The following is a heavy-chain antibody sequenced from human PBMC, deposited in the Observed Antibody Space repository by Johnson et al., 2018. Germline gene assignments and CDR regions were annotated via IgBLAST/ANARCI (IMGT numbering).Heavy chain of an antibody. Sequence: VQLVESVAEVKKPGSSLKVSCKASGGTFSNFAFSWVRQAPGQGLEWMGGIIPIFGTANYAQKFQGRVTITADGSTTAYMELSSLTSEDTAVYYCARGYYSDTSGYYPDYDAFDIWGQGTMVTVSS. CDR2: IIPIFGTA. V-gene: IGHV1-69*01. D-gene: IGHD3-22*01. CDR1: GGTFSNFA. J-gene: IGHJ3*02. CDR3: ARGYYSDTSGYYPDYDAFDI.